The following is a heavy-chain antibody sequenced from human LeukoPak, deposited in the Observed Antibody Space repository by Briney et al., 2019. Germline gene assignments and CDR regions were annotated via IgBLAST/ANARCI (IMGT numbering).Heavy chain of an antibody. CDR1: GYTFSRYG. CDR3: ARSESVGANDY. Sequence: ASVKVFCKASGYTFSRYGVSWVRQAPGQGLEWMGWISADNGNTYYAQELQGRVTMTTDRSTSTAYMELRSLRSDDTAVYYCARSESVGANDYWGQGTLVTVSS. CDR2: ISADNGNT. J-gene: IGHJ4*02. D-gene: IGHD1-26*01. V-gene: IGHV1-18*01.